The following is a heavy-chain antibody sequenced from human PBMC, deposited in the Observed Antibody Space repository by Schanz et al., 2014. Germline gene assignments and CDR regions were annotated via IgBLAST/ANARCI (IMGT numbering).Heavy chain of an antibody. CDR1: GFTFSSYA. CDR3: AKGLDGYGWNAFDS. D-gene: IGHD1-1*01. J-gene: IGHJ4*02. V-gene: IGHV3-66*01. Sequence: EVQLVESGGGLVQPGGSLRLSCAASGFTFSSYAMSWVRQAPGKGLECVSIIYSDGSTYYVDSVKGRFIISRDNSKNTVYLQMDSLRAEDTAVYYCAKGLDGYGWNAFDSWGQGTLATVSS. CDR2: IYSDGST.